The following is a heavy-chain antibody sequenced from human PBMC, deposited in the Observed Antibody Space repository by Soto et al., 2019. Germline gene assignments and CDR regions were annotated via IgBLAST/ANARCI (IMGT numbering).Heavy chain of an antibody. Sequence: SETLSLTCTVSGGSISSYYWSWIRQPPGKGLEWIGYIYYSGSTNYNPSLKSRVTISVDASKNQFSLKLSSVTAADTAVYYCARSRGGAFDIWGQGTMVTVSS. J-gene: IGHJ3*02. V-gene: IGHV4-59*01. CDR1: GGSISSYY. D-gene: IGHD3-10*01. CDR3: ARSRGGAFDI. CDR2: IYYSGST.